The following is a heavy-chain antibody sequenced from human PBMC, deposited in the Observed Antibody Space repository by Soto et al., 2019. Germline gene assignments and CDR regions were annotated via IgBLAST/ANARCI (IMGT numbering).Heavy chain of an antibody. J-gene: IGHJ5*02. CDR2: LHSDAST. D-gene: IGHD2-15*01. V-gene: IGHV3-53*01. Sequence: EMQLVQSGGGLIQPGGSLRLSCAVSGFTVSSNSITWVRQAPGQGLEWVSVLHSDASTYYVDSVKGRFVISRDNSKNTVYLQMNSLRAEDTAIYYCARELGGSWYNWFDPWGQGTLVTVSS. CDR3: ARELGGSWYNWFDP. CDR1: GFTVSSNS.